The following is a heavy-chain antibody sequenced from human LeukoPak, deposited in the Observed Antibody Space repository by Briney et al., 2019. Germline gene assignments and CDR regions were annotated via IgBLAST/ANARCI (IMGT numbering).Heavy chain of an antibody. J-gene: IGHJ4*02. Sequence: ESGPTLVKPTQTLTLTCTFSGFSLSTIGVGVGWIRQPLGKALEWLALIYWNDDKRYSPPLKNRLTITKDTSRSQVVLTMTTMDPVDTATYYCAHSGNGRSIRWSRGAPGHAFDYWGQGTLVTVSS. CDR1: GFSLSTIGVG. D-gene: IGHD2-15*01. CDR3: AHSGNGRSIRWSRGAPGHAFDY. CDR2: IYWNDDK. V-gene: IGHV2-5*01.